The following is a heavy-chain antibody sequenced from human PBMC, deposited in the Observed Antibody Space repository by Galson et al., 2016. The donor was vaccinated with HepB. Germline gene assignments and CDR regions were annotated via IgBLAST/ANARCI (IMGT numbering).Heavy chain of an antibody. Sequence: SETLSLTCIVSGASVSSAAYYWSWVRQPPGKTLEWIGYIYHSGSTKYNPSLQNRVTIPVDTSTNQFSLKLSSGTAADTAVDYCVRGYDSGGYYSWGVFDYWGEGTLVTVSS. V-gene: IGHV4-61*08. CDR3: VRGYDSGGYYSWGVFDY. J-gene: IGHJ4*02. CDR1: GASVSSAAYY. D-gene: IGHD3-22*01. CDR2: IYHSGST.